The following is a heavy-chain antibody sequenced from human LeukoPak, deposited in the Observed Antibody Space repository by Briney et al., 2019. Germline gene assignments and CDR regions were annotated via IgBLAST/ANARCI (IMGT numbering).Heavy chain of an antibody. CDR2: ISSSSSYI. V-gene: IGHV3-21*01. CDR1: GFTFSSYS. CDR3: ARGGSYGGYHSY. Sequence: GGSLRLSCAASGFTFSSYSMNWVRQAPGKGLEWVSSISSSSSYIYYADSVEGRFTISRDNAKNSLYLQMNSLRAEDTALYYCARGGSYGGYHSYWGQGTLVTVSS. D-gene: IGHD4-23*01. J-gene: IGHJ4*02.